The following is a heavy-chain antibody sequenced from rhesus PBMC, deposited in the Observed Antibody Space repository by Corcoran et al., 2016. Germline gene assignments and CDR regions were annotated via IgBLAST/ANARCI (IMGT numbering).Heavy chain of an antibody. J-gene: IGHJ5-2*01. V-gene: IGHV4-73*01. CDR3: ARGASGWSDNSLDV. CDR1: GGSISGFYF. Sequence: QVKLQQWGEGLMKPSETLSLTCAVYGGSISGFYFWTWIRRAPGKGLEWIGNIDGKSATTNSSPTLKNRVTISKDTFKNQLSLRLYSVTAADTAAYYCARGASGWSDNSLDVWGPGVLVTVSS. D-gene: IGHD6S26*01. CDR2: IDGKSATT.